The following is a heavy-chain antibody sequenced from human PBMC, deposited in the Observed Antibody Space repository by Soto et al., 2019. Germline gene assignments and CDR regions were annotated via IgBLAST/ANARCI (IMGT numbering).Heavy chain of an antibody. CDR2: IYSGGST. CDR3: ARAVQHCSGGSCYSKRNDAFDI. D-gene: IGHD2-15*01. CDR1: GFTVSSNY. J-gene: IGHJ3*02. V-gene: IGHV3-53*04. Sequence: EVQLVESGGGLVQPGGSLRLSCAASGFTVSSNYMSWVRQAPGKGLEWVSVIYSGGSTYYADSVKGRFTISRHNSKNTLDLQMNSLRAEDTAVYYCARAVQHCSGGSCYSKRNDAFDIWGQGTMVTVSS.